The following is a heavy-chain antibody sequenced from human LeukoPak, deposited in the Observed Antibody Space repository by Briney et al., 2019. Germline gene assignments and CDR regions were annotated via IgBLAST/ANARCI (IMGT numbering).Heavy chain of an antibody. D-gene: IGHD3-9*01. CDR2: IYHSGST. Sequence: PSETLSLTCAVSGGSISSSNWWSWVRQPPGKGLEWIGEIYHSGSTNYNPSLKSRVTISVDKSKNQFSLKLSSVTAADTAVYYCARVRYDILTGPDAFDIWGQGTMVTVSS. J-gene: IGHJ3*02. V-gene: IGHV4-4*02. CDR1: GGSISSSNW. CDR3: ARVRYDILTGPDAFDI.